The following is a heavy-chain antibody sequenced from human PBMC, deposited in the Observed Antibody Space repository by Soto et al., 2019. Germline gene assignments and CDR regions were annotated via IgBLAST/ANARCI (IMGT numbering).Heavy chain of an antibody. CDR3: AREDIFVVPAAMPGAFYI. V-gene: IGHV4-31*03. Sequence: SETLSLTCTVSGGSISSGGYYWSWIRQHPGKGLEWIGYTYYSGSTYYNPSLKSRVTISVDTSKNQFSLKLSSVTAADTAVYYCAREDIFVVPAAMPGAFYIWGKGTMVPVSS. CDR1: GGSISSGGYY. D-gene: IGHD2-2*01. J-gene: IGHJ3*02. CDR2: TYYSGST.